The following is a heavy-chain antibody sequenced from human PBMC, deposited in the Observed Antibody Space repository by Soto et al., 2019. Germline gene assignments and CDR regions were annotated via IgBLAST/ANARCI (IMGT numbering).Heavy chain of an antibody. CDR3: ARATLITYYYDSSDYYLDYFDY. D-gene: IGHD3-22*01. CDR1: GYTFTSYY. J-gene: IGHJ4*02. V-gene: IGHV1-46*01. CDR2: INPSGGST. Sequence: ASVKVSCKASGYTFTSYYMHWVRQAPGQGLEWMGIINPSGGSTSYAQKFQGRVTMTRDTSTSTVYMELSSLRSEDTAVHYCARATLITYYYDSSDYYLDYFDYWGQGTLVTVSS.